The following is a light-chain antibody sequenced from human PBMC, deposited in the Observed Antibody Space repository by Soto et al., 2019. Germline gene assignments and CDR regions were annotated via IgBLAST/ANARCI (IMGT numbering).Light chain of an antibody. V-gene: IGKV3-20*01. Sequence: ESVLTQSPGTLSLSPGERATLFCRASQSVSRSYLAWDQQKPGQAPRLLIYGASSRATGIPDRFSGSGAGTDFTLTISRLEPEDFVVYYCQQYGSSPLTFGGGNKVEIK. J-gene: IGKJ4*01. CDR3: QQYGSSPLT. CDR2: GAS. CDR1: QSVSRSY.